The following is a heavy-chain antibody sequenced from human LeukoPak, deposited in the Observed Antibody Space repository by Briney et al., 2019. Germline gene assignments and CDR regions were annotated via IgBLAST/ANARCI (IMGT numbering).Heavy chain of an antibody. D-gene: IGHD7-27*01. V-gene: IGHV4-59*11. CDR1: GGSISSHY. J-gene: IGHJ5*02. Sequence: SETLSLTCTVSGGSISSHYWSWIRQPPGKGLEWIGYIYYSGSTNYNPSLKSRVTISVDTSKNQFSLKLSSVTAADTAVYYCAGVLGLGMINWFDPWGQGTLVTVSS. CDR3: AGVLGLGMINWFDP. CDR2: IYYSGST.